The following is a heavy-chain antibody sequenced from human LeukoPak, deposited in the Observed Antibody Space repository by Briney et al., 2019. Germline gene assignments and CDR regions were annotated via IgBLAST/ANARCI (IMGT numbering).Heavy chain of an antibody. CDR3: VRVQGTLAYCSITSCYNMDY. CDR1: GYTSDFMKYG. J-gene: IGHJ4*02. D-gene: IGHD2-2*02. V-gene: IGHV1-2*06. Sequence: GAAVKVSCKTSGYTSDFMKYGVAWVRQAPGQGLEWMGRINPNSGGTSYAQKFQGRVTMTRDTSISTAYMELSRLRSDDTAVYYCVRVQGTLAYCSITSCYNMDYWGQGTLVTVSS. CDR2: INPNSGGT.